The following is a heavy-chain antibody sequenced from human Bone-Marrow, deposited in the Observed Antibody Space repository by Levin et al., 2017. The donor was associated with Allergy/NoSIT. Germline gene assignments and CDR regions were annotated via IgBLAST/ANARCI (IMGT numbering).Heavy chain of an antibody. D-gene: IGHD6-13*01. CDR2: INHTGST. J-gene: IGHJ6*02. CDR3: ARLRQLAKHYYYDGMDI. CDR1: GESFSGYY. V-gene: IGHV4-34*01. Sequence: PSETLSLTCAVYGESFSGYYWSWIRQPPGKGLEWIGEINHTGSTKYNPSLKSRVTISVDTSKNQFSLILGSLTAADTGVFYCARLRQLAKHYYYDGMDIWGQGTTVTVSS.